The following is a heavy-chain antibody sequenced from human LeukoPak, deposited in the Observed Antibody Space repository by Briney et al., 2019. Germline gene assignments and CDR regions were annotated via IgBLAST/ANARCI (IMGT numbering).Heavy chain of an antibody. CDR3: ARVGSSSSFYYYYYMGV. J-gene: IGHJ6*03. CDR2: IYTSGST. D-gene: IGHD6-6*01. CDR1: GGSISSYY. Sequence: PSETLSLTCTVSGGSISSYYWSWIRQPAGKGLEWIGRIYTSGSTNYNPSLKSRVTISVDKSKNQFSLKLSSVTAADTAVYYCARVGSSSSFYYYYYMGVWGKGTTVTVSS. V-gene: IGHV4-4*07.